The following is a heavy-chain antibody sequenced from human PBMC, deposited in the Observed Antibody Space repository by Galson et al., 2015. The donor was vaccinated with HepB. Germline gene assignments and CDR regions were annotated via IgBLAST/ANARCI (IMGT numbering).Heavy chain of an antibody. D-gene: IGHD1-26*01. CDR1: GFGFSTYT. CDR3: ARDDSGNHRYGMDV. Sequence: SLRLSCAASGFGFSTYTMNWVRQAPGTGLEWVSSIETGSTYIYYADSVRGRFTISRDNGKNSLYLQMNSLRVEDTAVYYCARDDSGNHRYGMDVWGQGTTVTVSS. V-gene: IGHV3-21*01. J-gene: IGHJ6*02. CDR2: IETGSTYI.